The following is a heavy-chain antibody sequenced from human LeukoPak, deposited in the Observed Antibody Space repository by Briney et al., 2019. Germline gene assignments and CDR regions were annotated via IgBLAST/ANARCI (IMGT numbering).Heavy chain of an antibody. CDR1: RFSFSNSW. Sequence: PGGSLRLSCAASRFSFSNSWMSWVRQAPGKGLEWVGRIKSKTDGGTADYAAPVKGRFTISRDESKNTLYLQINNLKSADTAVYYCTTRTWADGFDIWGPGTVLTVSS. V-gene: IGHV3-15*01. CDR3: TTRTWADGFDI. D-gene: IGHD2-2*01. CDR2: IKSKTDGGTA. J-gene: IGHJ3*02.